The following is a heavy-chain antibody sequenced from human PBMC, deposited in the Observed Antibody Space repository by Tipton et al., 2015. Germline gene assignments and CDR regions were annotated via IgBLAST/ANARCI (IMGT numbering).Heavy chain of an antibody. J-gene: IGHJ4*02. CDR3: ARGRFGDLPYFDY. CDR2: ITYDGSKE. D-gene: IGHD3-10*01. CDR1: GFTLSSYA. V-gene: IGHV3-30*07. Sequence: SLRLSCTASGFTLSSYAMHWVRQAPGKGLEWVAVITYDGSKEYYADSVKGRFTISRDNAKSSLYLQMNSLRAEDSAIYYCARGRFGDLPYFDYWGQGTLVTVSS.